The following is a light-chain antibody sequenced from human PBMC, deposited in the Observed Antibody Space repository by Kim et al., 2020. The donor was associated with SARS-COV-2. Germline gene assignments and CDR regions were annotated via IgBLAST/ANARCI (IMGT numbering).Light chain of an antibody. J-gene: IGLJ2*01. CDR2: TNI. CDR3: QSYDSSLGGSV. Sequence: RVSISCTGSNSSIGAGYDVHWYQQLPGAAPKLLIYTNINRPSGVPDRFFGSKSGTSASLAITGLQAADEADYYCQSYDSSLGGSVFGGGTQLTVL. CDR1: NSSIGAGYD. V-gene: IGLV1-40*01.